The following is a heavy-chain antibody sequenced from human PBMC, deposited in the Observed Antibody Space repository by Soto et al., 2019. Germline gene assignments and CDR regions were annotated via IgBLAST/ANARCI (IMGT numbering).Heavy chain of an antibody. CDR2: ISYDGSNK. J-gene: IGHJ4*02. V-gene: IGHV3-30-3*01. Sequence: QVQLVESGGGVVQPGRSLRLSCAASGFTFSSYAMHWVRQAPGKGLEWVAVISYDGSNKYYADSVKGRYTISRDNSKNTRFLQMNSLRAEDTAVYYCASVDRLHYFDYWGQGTLVTVSS. CDR1: GFTFSSYA. D-gene: IGHD4-17*01. CDR3: ASVDRLHYFDY.